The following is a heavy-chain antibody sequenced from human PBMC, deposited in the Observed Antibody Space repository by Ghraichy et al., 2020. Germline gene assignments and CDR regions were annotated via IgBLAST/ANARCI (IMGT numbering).Heavy chain of an antibody. Sequence: GGSLRLSCAASGFTFSDYYMSWIRQAPGKGLEWVSYISSSSSYTNYADSVKGRFTISRDNAKNSLYLQMNSLRAEDTAVYYCARDLSWRGSGFPHPFDYWGQGTLVTVSS. CDR1: GFTFSDYY. V-gene: IGHV3-11*06. D-gene: IGHD6-19*01. J-gene: IGHJ4*02. CDR2: ISSSSSYT. CDR3: ARDLSWRGSGFPHPFDY.